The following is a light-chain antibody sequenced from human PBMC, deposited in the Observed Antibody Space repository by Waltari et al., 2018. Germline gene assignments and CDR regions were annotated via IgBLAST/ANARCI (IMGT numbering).Light chain of an antibody. CDR2: VAT. V-gene: IGKV1-39*01. Sequence: DIQMTQSPSSLSASVGDRVTITCRASQSLGSYLNWYQRKPGKAPNPLIYVATTLESGVPSRFTGSGSGTEFTLTINSLQPEDVATYYCQHSYSIPFIFGQGTKLEIK. CDR1: QSLGSY. J-gene: IGKJ2*01. CDR3: QHSYSIPFI.